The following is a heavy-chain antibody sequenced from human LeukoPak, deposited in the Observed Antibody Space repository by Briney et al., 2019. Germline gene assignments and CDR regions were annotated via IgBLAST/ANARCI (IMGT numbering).Heavy chain of an antibody. CDR1: GSIFTSYW. D-gene: IGHD4-17*01. V-gene: IGHV5-51*01. CDR3: ARQGNDNGASAAFDI. J-gene: IGHJ3*02. Sequence: GESLEISCQGSGSIFTSYWIAWVRQLPGKGLEWMGIIYPGDSETRYSPSFQGQVTISVDKSISTASLQWSGLKASDTAKYYCARQGNDNGASAAFDIWGQGTMVTVSS. CDR2: IYPGDSET.